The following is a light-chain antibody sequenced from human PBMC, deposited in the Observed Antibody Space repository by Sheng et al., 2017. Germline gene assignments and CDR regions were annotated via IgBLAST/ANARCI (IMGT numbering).Light chain of an antibody. V-gene: IGLV3-25*03. CDR3: QSADSRGTRWV. J-gene: IGLJ3*02. CDR2: KDS. CDR1: AVPKQY. Sequence: SSELTQPPSVSASPGQTAKIACSGDAVPKQYTYWYQQKLGQAPVLVVYKDSERPSGIPERFSGSSSGTTATLTITGVQAEDEAEYYCQSADSRGTRWVFGGGTKLTVL.